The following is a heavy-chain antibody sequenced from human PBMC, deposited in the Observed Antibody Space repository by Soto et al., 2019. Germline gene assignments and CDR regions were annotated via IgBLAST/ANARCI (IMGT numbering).Heavy chain of an antibody. CDR1: GFTLSGND. J-gene: IGHJ4*02. CDR3: ARGGWYASWSSSDC. V-gene: IGHV3-30*03. CDR2: MSYDGSGQ. D-gene: IGHD2-2*01. Sequence: QVQLVESGGGVVQPGRSLRLSCAASGFTLSGNDMHWVRQAPGKGPEWVAVMSYDGSGQYYADSVKGRFTISRDTSKSTLYLQMNSLTTEDTAVYYCARGGWYASWSSSDCWGQGTLVTVSS.